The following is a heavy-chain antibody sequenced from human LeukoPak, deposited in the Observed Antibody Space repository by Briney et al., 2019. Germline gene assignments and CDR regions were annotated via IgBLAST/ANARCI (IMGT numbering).Heavy chain of an antibody. Sequence: GGSLRLSCAASGFTFSSYSMNWVRQAPGKGLEWVSYISSSSSTIYYADSVKGRFTISRDNAKNSLYLQMNSLRAEDTAVYYCARDLYYGSGSPLDYWGQGTLVTVSS. J-gene: IGHJ4*02. CDR2: ISSSSSTI. CDR3: ARDLYYGSGSPLDY. V-gene: IGHV3-48*01. D-gene: IGHD3-10*01. CDR1: GFTFSSYS.